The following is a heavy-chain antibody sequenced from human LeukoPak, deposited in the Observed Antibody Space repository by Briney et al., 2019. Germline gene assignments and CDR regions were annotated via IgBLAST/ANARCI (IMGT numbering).Heavy chain of an antibody. Sequence: GGSLRLSCTVSGFTVSSNSMSWVRQAPGKGLEWVSFIYSGTTHYSDSAKGRFTISRDNSKNTLYLQMNSLRAEDTVVYYCARRAGAYSHPYDYWGQGTLVTVSS. J-gene: IGHJ4*02. V-gene: IGHV3-53*01. CDR2: IYSGTT. CDR3: ARRAGAYSHPYDY. CDR1: GFTVSSNS. D-gene: IGHD4/OR15-4a*01.